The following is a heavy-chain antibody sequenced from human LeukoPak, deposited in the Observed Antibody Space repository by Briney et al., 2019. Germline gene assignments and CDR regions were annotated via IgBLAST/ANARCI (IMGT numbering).Heavy chain of an antibody. CDR2: ISGSGGST. V-gene: IGHV3-23*01. J-gene: IGHJ4*02. CDR3: AKNPAGLARERGYSGYEPLG. Sequence: GGSLRLSCAASGFTFDDYAMSWVRQAPGKGLEWVSAISGSGGSTYYADSVKGRFTISRDNSKNTLYLQMNSLRAEDTAVYYCAKNPAGLARERGYSGYEPLGWGQGTLVTVSS. D-gene: IGHD5-12*01. CDR1: GFTFDDYA.